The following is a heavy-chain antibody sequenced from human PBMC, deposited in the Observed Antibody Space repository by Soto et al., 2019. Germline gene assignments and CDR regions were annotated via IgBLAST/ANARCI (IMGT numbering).Heavy chain of an antibody. J-gene: IGHJ4*02. CDR1: GGSITNNNW. CDR2: MYHNGNT. CDR3: ARVVIAADYYFDY. Sequence: SETLSLTCGVSGGSITNNNWWSWVRQPPGKGMEWIGEMYHNGNTNYNPSLMTRVSISLAKSKYQLSLKLSSVTAADTAVYYCARVVIAADYYFDYWGPGTLVT. D-gene: IGHD2-15*01. V-gene: IGHV4-4*02.